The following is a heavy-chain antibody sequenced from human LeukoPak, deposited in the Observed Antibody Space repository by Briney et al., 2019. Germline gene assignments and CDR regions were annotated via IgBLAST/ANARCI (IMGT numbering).Heavy chain of an antibody. CDR2: IYTSGST. D-gene: IGHD4-17*01. CDR3: ASTVTEVGYYYYMDV. J-gene: IGHJ6*03. V-gene: IGHV4-4*07. Sequence: SETLSLTCTVSGGSISSYYWSWIRQPAGKGLEWIGRIYTSGSTNYNPSLKSRVTMSVDTSKNQFSLKLSSVTAADTAVYYCASTVTEVGYYYYMDVWGKGTTVTISS. CDR1: GGSISSYY.